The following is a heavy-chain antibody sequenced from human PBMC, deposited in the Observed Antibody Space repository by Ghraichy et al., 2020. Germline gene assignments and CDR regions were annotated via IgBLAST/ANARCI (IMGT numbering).Heavy chain of an antibody. V-gene: IGHV1-2*02. Sequence: ASVKVSCKASGYTFTGYYMHWVRQAPGQGLEWMGWINPNSGGTNYAQKFQGRVTMTRDTSISTAYMELSRLRSDDTAVYYCARGRRSPTPYCGGDCYSWIDLDYWGQGTLVTVSS. D-gene: IGHD2-21*02. CDR2: INPNSGGT. CDR3: ARGRRSPTPYCGGDCYSWIDLDY. J-gene: IGHJ4*02. CDR1: GYTFTGYY.